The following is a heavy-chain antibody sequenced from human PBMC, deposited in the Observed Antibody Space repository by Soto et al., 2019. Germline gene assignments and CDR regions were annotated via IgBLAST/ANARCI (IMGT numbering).Heavy chain of an antibody. CDR1: GGSANGYS. CDR2: INHPGGT. J-gene: IGHJ5*02. CDR3: ATRITVFGLLIPPFDP. V-gene: IGHV4-34*01. Sequence: SETLSLTCAVYGGSANGYSWNWIRRPAGKGLEWIGEINHPGGTHYNPSLKSRVTMSVDTSKNQFSLRLSSVTAADTAIYYCATRITVFGLLIPPFDPWGQGTQVTVS. D-gene: IGHD3-3*01.